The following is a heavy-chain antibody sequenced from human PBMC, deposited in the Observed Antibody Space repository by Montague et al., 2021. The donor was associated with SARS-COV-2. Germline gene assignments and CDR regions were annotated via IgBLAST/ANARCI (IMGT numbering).Heavy chain of an antibody. CDR1: GFSFSTFW. V-gene: IGHV3-7*05. D-gene: IGHD3-22*01. CDR3: ARGYDSSGYQY. CDR2: IKQDGSEK. J-gene: IGHJ4*02. Sequence: SLRLSFSSYGFSFSTFWMTWVRQVPGKGLEWVATIKQDGSEKYYVDSVKGRFTISRDNAKNSLYLQLDSLRAEDTAVYYCARGYDSSGYQYWGQGTLVTVSS.